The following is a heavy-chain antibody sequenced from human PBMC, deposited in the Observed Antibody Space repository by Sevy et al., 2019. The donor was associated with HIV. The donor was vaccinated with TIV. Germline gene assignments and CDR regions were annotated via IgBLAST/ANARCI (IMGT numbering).Heavy chain of an antibody. CDR3: AKRSGIVGATKGAFDI. V-gene: IGHV3-23*01. Sequence: GGSLRLSCAASGFSFSSYAMSWVCQAPGKGLEWVSAISGSGGSTYYADSVKGRFTISRDNSKNTLYLQMNSLRAEDTAVYYCAKRSGIVGATKGAFDIWGQGTMVTVSS. D-gene: IGHD1-26*01. J-gene: IGHJ3*02. CDR1: GFSFSSYA. CDR2: ISGSGGST.